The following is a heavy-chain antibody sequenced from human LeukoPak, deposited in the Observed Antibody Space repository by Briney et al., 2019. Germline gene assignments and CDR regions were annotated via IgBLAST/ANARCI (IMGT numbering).Heavy chain of an antibody. J-gene: IGHJ4*02. CDR2: IWYDGSNK. V-gene: IGHV3-33*01. CDR1: GFTFSSYG. D-gene: IGHD3-9*01. CDR3: ARDLKALRYFDWLSD. Sequence: PGGSLRLSCAASGFTFSSYGMHWVRQAPGKGLEWVAVIWYDGSNKYYVDSVKGRFTISRDNSKSTLHLQMNSLRAEDTAVYYCARDLKALRYFDWLSDWGQGTLDTVSS.